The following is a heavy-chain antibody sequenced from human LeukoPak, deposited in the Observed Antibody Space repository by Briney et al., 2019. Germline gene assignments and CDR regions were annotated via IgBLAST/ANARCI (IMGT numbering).Heavy chain of an antibody. CDR2: INHGGST. CDR1: GASFSSYY. D-gene: IGHD3-3*01. J-gene: IGHJ6*02. V-gene: IGHV4-34*01. CDR3: ARGGVSTAFWSGYYPDYYYGMDV. Sequence: PSETVSLTCAVYGASFSSYYWSWIRQPPGKGLEWIGEINHGGSTNYNPSLKSRVTISVDTSKNQFSLKLSSVTAADTAVYYCARGGVSTAFWSGYYPDYYYGMDVWGQGTTATVSS.